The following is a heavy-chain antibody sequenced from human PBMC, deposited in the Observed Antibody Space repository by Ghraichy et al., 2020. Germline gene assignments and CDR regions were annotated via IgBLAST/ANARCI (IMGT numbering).Heavy chain of an antibody. CDR2: INPSGGST. J-gene: IGHJ4*02. D-gene: IGHD3-22*01. Sequence: ASVKVSCKASGYTFTSYYMHWVRQAPGQGLEWMGIINPSGGSTSYAQKFQGRVTMTRDTSTSTVYMELSSLRSEDTAVYYCARDGQPPHYYDSSGYFRGRDKSRDDPSFDYWGQGTLVTVSS. CDR1: GYTFTSYY. V-gene: IGHV1-46*01. CDR3: ARDGQPPHYYDSSGYFRGRDKSRDDPSFDY.